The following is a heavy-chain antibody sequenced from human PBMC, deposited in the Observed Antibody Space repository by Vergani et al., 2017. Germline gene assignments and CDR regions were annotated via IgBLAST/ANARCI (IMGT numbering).Heavy chain of an antibody. CDR3: ARDRRLTGTTRYYYGMDV. V-gene: IGHV3-21*01. CDR2: ISSSSSYI. J-gene: IGHJ6*02. D-gene: IGHD1-7*01. CDR1: GFTFGDYA. Sequence: EVQLVESGGGLVQPGRSLRLSCTASGFTFGDYAMSWVRQAPGKGLEWVSSISSSSSYIYYADSVKGRFTISRDNAKNSLYLQMNSLRAEDTAVYYCARDRRLTGTTRYYYGMDVWGQGTTVTVSS.